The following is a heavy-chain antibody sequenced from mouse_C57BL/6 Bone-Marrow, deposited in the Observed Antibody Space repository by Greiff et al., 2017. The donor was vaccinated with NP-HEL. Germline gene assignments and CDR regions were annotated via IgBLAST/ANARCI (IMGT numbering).Heavy chain of an antibody. CDR3: TRAGTTVEMGYYYAMDY. V-gene: IGHV1-15*01. Sequence: QVQLQQSGAELVRPGASVTLSCKASGYTFTDYEMHWVKQTPVHGLEWIGAIDPETGGTAYNQKFKGKAILTADKSSSTAYMELRSLTSEDSAVYYCTRAGTTVEMGYYYAMDYWGQGTSVTVSS. CDR2: IDPETGGT. J-gene: IGHJ4*01. CDR1: GYTFTDYE. D-gene: IGHD1-1*01.